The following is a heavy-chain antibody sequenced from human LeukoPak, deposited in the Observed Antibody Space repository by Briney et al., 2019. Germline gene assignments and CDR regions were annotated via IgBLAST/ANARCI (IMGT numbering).Heavy chain of an antibody. CDR1: GFTFSSYE. V-gene: IGHV3-48*03. CDR3: ARGLMGFDP. J-gene: IGHJ5*02. Sequence: GGSLRLSCAASGFTFSSYEMNWVRQAPGKGLEWVSYISSSGSTIYHADSVEGRFTISRDNAKNSLYLQMNSLRAEDTAAYYCARGLMGFDPWGQGTLVTVSS. CDR2: ISSSGSTI.